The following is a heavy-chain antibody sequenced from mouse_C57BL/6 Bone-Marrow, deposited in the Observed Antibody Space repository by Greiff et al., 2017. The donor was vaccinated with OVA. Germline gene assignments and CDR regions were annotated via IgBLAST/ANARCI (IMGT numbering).Heavy chain of an antibody. J-gene: IGHJ4*01. V-gene: IGHV8-12*01. D-gene: IGHD2-2*01. CDR1: GFSLSTSGMG. CDR3: AGSARDGHEDYAMDY. CDR2: IYWDDDK. Sequence: QVTLKVSGPGILQSSQTLSLTCSFSGFSLSTSGMGVSWLRQPSGKGLEWLAHIYWDDDKRYNPSLNSRLTKSKDTFRNQVFLKITSMDTADTATYDCAGSARDGHEDYAMDYWGQGTLVTVSA.